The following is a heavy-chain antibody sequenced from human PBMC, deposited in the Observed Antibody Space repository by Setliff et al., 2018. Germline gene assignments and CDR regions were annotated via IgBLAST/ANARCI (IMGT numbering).Heavy chain of an antibody. J-gene: IGHJ6*03. Sequence: LSLTCTVSGGSISSYYWSWIRQPAGKGLEWIGRIYTSGSTNYNPSLKSRVTMSVDTSKNQFSLKLSSVTAADAAVYYCARVSTVTTWPYYYYMDVWGKGTTVTVSS. CDR1: GGSISSYY. CDR2: IYTSGST. V-gene: IGHV4-4*07. D-gene: IGHD4-4*01. CDR3: ARVSTVTTWPYYYYMDV.